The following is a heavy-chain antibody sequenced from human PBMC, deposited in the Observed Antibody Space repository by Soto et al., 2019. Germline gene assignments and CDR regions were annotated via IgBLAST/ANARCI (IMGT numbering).Heavy chain of an antibody. CDR1: GFIFSGYG. Sequence: QVQLVESGGGVVQPGRSLRLSCAASGFIFSGYGMHWVRQAPGKGLEWVAVIWYDGSKKYYADSVKGRFTISRDDSKNTLYLQMNSLRAEDTAVYYCARAGDGNSHYSQFDYWGQGTLVTVSS. CDR3: ARAGDGNSHYSQFDY. D-gene: IGHD7-27*01. CDR2: IWYDGSKK. V-gene: IGHV3-33*01. J-gene: IGHJ4*02.